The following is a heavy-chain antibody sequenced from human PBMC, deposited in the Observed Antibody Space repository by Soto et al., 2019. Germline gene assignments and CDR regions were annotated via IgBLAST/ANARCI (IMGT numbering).Heavy chain of an antibody. V-gene: IGHV3-23*01. J-gene: IGHJ4*02. CDR3: AKGLGYGSGVFDY. CDR1: GFTFSSYA. CDR2: ISGSGGST. Sequence: EVQLLESGGGLVQPGGSLRLSCAASGFTFSSYAMSWVRQAPGKGLVWVSGISGSGGSTYYADSVKGRFTISRDSSKNTLYLHMNSLRAEDTAVYYCAKGLGYGSGVFDYWGQGTLVTVSS. D-gene: IGHD2-8*02.